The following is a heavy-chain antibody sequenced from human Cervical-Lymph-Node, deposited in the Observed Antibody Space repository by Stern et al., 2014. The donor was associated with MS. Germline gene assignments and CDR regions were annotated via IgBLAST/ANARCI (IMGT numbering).Heavy chain of an antibody. CDR1: GYSFTSYC. J-gene: IGHJ4*02. D-gene: IGHD3-10*01. V-gene: IGHV5-51*01. CDR2: IYPSDSDT. CDR3: ARQGGPGYYGSGSHDY. Sequence: VQLVQSGAEVKKPGESLKISCKGSGYSFTSYCIGWVRQVPGKGLEWIGIIYPSDSDTRSSPTFHGQVTISADKSISTAYLQWSSLKASDTAMYYCARQGGPGYYGSGSHDYWGQGTLVTVSS.